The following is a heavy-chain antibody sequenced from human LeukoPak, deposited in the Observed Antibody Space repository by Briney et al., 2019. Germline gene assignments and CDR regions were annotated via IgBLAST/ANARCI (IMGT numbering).Heavy chain of an antibody. CDR2: IYYSGNT. CDR1: GGSISSYY. CDR3: ARTAGLESIFGVVTGYYFDY. V-gene: IGHV4-59*01. D-gene: IGHD3-3*01. J-gene: IGHJ4*02. Sequence: PSETLSLTCTVSGGSISSYYWSWIRQPPGKGLEWIGYIYYSGNTNYNPSLRSRVTISVDTSKNQFSLKLSSVTAADTAVYYCARTAGLESIFGVVTGYYFDYWGQGTLVTVSS.